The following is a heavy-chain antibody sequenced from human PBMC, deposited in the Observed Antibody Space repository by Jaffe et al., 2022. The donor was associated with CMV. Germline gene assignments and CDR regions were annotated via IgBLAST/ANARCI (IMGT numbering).Heavy chain of an antibody. D-gene: IGHD6-19*01. CDR1: GFTFSNAW. V-gene: IGHV3-15*01. J-gene: IGHJ3*02. CDR3: TTDCSGWYNCDI. Sequence: EVQLVESGGGLVKPGGSLRLSCAASGFTFSNAWMSWVRQAPGKGLEWVGRIKSKTDGGTTDYAAPVKGRFTISRDDSKNTLYLQMNSLKTEDTAVYYCTTDCSGWYNCDIWGQGTMVTVSS. CDR2: IKSKTDGGTT.